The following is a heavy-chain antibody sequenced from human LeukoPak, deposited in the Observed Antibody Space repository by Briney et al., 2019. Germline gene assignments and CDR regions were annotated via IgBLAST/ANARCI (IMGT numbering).Heavy chain of an antibody. V-gene: IGHV3-33*06. J-gene: IGHJ5*02. D-gene: IGHD2-15*01. CDR3: AKDKGGGTQGVFWFDP. CDR1: GFTFSSYG. CDR2: IWYDGSNK. Sequence: GRSLRLSCAASGFTFSSYGMHWVRQAPGKGLEWVAVIWYDGSNKYYADSVKGRFTISRDNSKNTLYLQMNSLRAEDTAVYYFAKDKGGGTQGVFWFDPWGQGTLVHVS.